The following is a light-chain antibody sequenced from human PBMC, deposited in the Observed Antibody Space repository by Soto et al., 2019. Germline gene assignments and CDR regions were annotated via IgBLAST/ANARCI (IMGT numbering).Light chain of an antibody. CDR1: QTVSSS. J-gene: IGKJ5*01. V-gene: IGKV3-11*01. CDR3: QQRSNWPIT. Sequence: EIVLTQSPGTLSLSPGERATLSCRASQTVSSSLAWYQQKPGQAPRLLIYDASNRATGIPARFSGSGSGTDFTLTISSLEPEDFAVYYCQQRSNWPITFGQGTRLENK. CDR2: DAS.